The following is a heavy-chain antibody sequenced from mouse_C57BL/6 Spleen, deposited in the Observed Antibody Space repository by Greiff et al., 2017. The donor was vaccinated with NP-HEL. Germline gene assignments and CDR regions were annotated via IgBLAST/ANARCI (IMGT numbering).Heavy chain of an antibody. CDR3: ARGPTWYFDV. V-gene: IGHV1-82*01. Sequence: VQLQESGPELVKPGASVKISCKASGYAFSSSWMNWVKQRPGKGLEWIGRIYPGDGDTNYNGKFKGKATLTADKSSSTAYMQLSSLTSEDSAVYFCARGPTWYFDVWGTGTTVTVSS. CDR1: GYAFSSSW. CDR2: IYPGDGDT. J-gene: IGHJ1*03.